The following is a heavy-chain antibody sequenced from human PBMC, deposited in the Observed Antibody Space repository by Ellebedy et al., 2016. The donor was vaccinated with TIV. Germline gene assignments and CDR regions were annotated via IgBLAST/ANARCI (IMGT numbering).Heavy chain of an antibody. V-gene: IGHV3-7*03. J-gene: IGHJ5*02. D-gene: IGHD4-17*01. CDR1: GFTFSSYW. CDR2: IKQDGSEK. CDR3: ARLQMTTTFNWFDP. Sequence: GGSLRLSXAASGFTFSSYWMSWVRQAPGKGLEWVANIKQDGSEKYYVDSVKGRFTISRDNAKNSLYLQMNSLRAEDTAVYYCARLQMTTTFNWFDPWGQGTLVTVS.